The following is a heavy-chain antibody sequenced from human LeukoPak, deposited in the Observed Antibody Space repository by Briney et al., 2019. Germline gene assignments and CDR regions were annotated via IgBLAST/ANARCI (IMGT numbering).Heavy chain of an antibody. J-gene: IGHJ4*02. CDR2: INHGGST. CDR3: ARREGIEAAGTDY. V-gene: IGHV4-34*01. Sequence: RPSETLSLTCAVYGGSISGYYWSSIRQTPGKGLEWIGEINHGGSTNYNPSLKSRVTISVDTSKKQFSLKLYSVAAADTAVYYCARREGIEAAGTDYWGQGTLVTVSS. CDR1: GGSISGYY. D-gene: IGHD6-13*01.